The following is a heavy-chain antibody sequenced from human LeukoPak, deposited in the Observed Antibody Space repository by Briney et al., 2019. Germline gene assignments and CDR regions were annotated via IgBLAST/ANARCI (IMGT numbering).Heavy chain of an antibody. V-gene: IGHV4-61*02. CDR2: IYISRST. CDR1: GGSISSGNYY. J-gene: IGHJ4*02. CDR3: AREPTPDGDYDYVWGSYRGHFDY. D-gene: IGHD3-16*02. Sequence: SQTLSLTCTVSGGSISSGNYYWSWIRQPAGKGLEWIGRIYISRSTNYNPSLKSRVTISVDTSKNQFSLKLSSVTAADTAVCYCAREPTPDGDYDYVWGSYRGHFDYWGQGTLVTVSS.